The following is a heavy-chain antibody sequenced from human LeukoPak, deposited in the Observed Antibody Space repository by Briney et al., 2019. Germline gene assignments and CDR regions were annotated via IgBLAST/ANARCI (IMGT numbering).Heavy chain of an antibody. V-gene: IGHV1-46*01. CDR2: INPIGGTT. J-gene: IGHJ4*02. CDR3: ARQQGLQNLNFDY. CDR1: GYTFTNYY. Sequence: ASVKVSCKASGYTFTNYYIDWVRQAPGQGLEWMGIINPIGGTTNYAPKFQGRVTMTRDTSTSTVYMELSSLLSDDTAVYYCARQQGLQNLNFDYWGQGTLVPVSS. D-gene: IGHD6-13*01.